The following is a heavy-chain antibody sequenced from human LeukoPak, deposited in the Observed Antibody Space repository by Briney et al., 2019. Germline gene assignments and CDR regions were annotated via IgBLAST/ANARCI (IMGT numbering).Heavy chain of an antibody. CDR1: GGAISTYY. J-gene: IGHJ4*02. D-gene: IGHD3-10*01. Sequence: PSETLSLTCTVAGGAISTYYWNWIRQTPGKGLEWVGHIANGATDYNPSLKSRAIISVDTSKNQISLRLTSVTAADTAVYHCARDKAHSYGYYFDPWGPGTQVLVSS. CDR3: ARDKAHSYGYYFDP. V-gene: IGHV4-4*08. CDR2: IANGAT.